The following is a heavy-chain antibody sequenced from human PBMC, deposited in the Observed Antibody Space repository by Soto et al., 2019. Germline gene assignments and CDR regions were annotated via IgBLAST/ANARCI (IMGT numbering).Heavy chain of an antibody. CDR3: ARQGYCSSTACYTVDY. Sequence: GESLKISCKGSGYSSTNYWIGWVRQMPGPGLEWMGIIYPGDSNTRYSPSFQGQVTISADKSISTAYLQWSSLKASDTAMYYCARQGYCSSTACYTVDYWGQGTLLTVSS. CDR2: IYPGDSNT. J-gene: IGHJ4*02. V-gene: IGHV5-51*01. D-gene: IGHD2-2*02. CDR1: GYSSTNYW.